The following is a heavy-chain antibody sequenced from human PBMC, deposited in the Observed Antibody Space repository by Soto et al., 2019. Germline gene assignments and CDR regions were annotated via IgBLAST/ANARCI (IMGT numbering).Heavy chain of an antibody. CDR3: ARGRGSGSYIHYYYGMDV. CDR2: INHSGST. Sequence: PSETLSLTCAVYGGSFIGYYWSWIRQPPGKGLEWIGEINHSGSTNYNPSLKSRVTISVDTSKNQFSLKLSSVTAADTAVYYCARGRGSGSYIHYYYGMDVWGQGTTVTVSS. D-gene: IGHD3-10*01. J-gene: IGHJ6*02. CDR1: GGSFIGYY. V-gene: IGHV4-34*01.